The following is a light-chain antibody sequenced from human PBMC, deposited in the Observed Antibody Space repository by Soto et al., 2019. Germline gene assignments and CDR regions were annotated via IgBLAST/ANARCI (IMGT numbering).Light chain of an antibody. J-gene: IGKJ3*01. CDR1: QDISNY. CDR2: DAS. V-gene: IGKV1-33*01. CDR3: QQYDKLPFT. Sequence: IQMTQSPSSLSAYVGDRVTITYQASQDISNYLNWYQQKPGKAPKLLIYDASNLQTGVPPRFSGSGSGTDFTFTISSLQPEDIATYYCQQYDKLPFTFGPGTKVDIK.